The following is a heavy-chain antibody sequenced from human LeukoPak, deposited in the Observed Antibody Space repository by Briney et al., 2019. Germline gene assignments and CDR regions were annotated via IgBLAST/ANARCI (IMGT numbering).Heavy chain of an antibody. CDR1: GFTFSSYA. CDR2: ISYDGSNK. D-gene: IGHD5-18*01. J-gene: IGHJ5*02. Sequence: PGGSLRLSCAASGFTFSSYAMSWVRQAPGMGLDWVAVISYDGSNKYYADSVKGRFTISRDNAKNSLYLQMNNLRAEDTAVYYCARDRGKRVETSMVGFPWGQGTLVTVSS. V-gene: IGHV3-30*04. CDR3: ARDRGKRVETSMVGFP.